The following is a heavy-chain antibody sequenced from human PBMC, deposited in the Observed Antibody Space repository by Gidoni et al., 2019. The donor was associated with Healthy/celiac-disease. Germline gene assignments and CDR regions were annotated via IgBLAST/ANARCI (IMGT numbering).Heavy chain of an antibody. D-gene: IGHD3-3*01. V-gene: IGHV1-8*01. Sequence: QVQLVQSGAEVKKPGASVKVSCKASGYTFTSYDINWVRQATGQGLEWMGWMNPNSGNTGYAQKVQGRVTMTRNTSISTAYMELSSLRSEDTAVYYCATMLGDYDFWSGYFLDYWGQGTLVTVSS. J-gene: IGHJ4*02. CDR1: GYTFTSYD. CDR3: ATMLGDYDFWSGYFLDY. CDR2: MNPNSGNT.